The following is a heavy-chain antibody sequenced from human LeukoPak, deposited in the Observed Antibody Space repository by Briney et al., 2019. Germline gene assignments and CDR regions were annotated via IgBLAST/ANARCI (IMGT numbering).Heavy chain of an antibody. J-gene: IGHJ4*02. CDR1: GFTFSSYS. Sequence: GGSLRLSCAASGFTFSSYSMNWARQAPGKGLEWVSYISSRSTNIYYADSVRGRFTISRDNAKNSLYLQMNSLRAEDTAVYYCAKGLLQLVPSYYFDYWGQGTLVTVSS. V-gene: IGHV3-48*01. D-gene: IGHD6-13*01. CDR2: ISSRSTNI. CDR3: AKGLLQLVPSYYFDY.